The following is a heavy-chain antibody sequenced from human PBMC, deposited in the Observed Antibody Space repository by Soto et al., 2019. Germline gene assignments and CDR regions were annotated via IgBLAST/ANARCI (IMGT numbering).Heavy chain of an antibody. CDR2: IFSDNER. V-gene: IGHV2-26*01. Sequence: SGPTLVNPXETLTLTCTVSGFSLSTGRVGVSWIRQPPGKALEWLAHIFSDNERSYSTSMQGRLTISKDPSGSQVVLSMTNLDPVDTGTYYCVRMNADSYQFYYAMDVWGQGTTVTVSS. J-gene: IGHJ6*02. CDR3: VRMNADSYQFYYAMDV. CDR1: GFSLSTGRVG. D-gene: IGHD4-17*01.